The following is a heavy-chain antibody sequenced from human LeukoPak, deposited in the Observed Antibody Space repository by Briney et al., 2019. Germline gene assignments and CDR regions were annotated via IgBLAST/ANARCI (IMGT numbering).Heavy chain of an antibody. Sequence: PGGSLRLSCAVSGFSFSASSMSWVRQAPGKGLEWVATIGTISNYMYHAAPVQGRFAISRDNSKNTLYLQMNSLRAEDTAVYYCSRDLGFWVGEAIKERGAFDIWGQGTMVTVSS. CDR3: SRDLGFWVGEAIKERGAFDI. D-gene: IGHD3-10*01. CDR2: IGTISNYM. J-gene: IGHJ3*02. CDR1: GFSFSASS. V-gene: IGHV3-21*01.